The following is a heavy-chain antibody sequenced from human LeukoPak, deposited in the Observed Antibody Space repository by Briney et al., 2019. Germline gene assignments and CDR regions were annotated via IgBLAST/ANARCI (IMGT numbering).Heavy chain of an antibody. CDR2: IYYSGST. CDR1: GGSISSSHYY. CDR3: AREPRSESDYWGLAY. J-gene: IGHJ4*02. V-gene: IGHV4-30-4*01. Sequence: PSETLSLTCTVSGGSISSSHYYWSWIRQPPGKGLEWIGYIYYSGSTYYNPSLKSRVTISVDTSKNQFSLKLSSVTAADMAVYYCAREPRSESDYWGLAYWGQGTLVTVSS. D-gene: IGHD4-11*01.